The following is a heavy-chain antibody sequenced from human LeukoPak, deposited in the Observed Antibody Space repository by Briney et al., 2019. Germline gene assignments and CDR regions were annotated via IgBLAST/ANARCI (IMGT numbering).Heavy chain of an antibody. CDR2: IHYSGTT. V-gene: IGHV4-59*01. CDR1: GASISSSY. Sequence: PSETLFLTCTVSGASISSSYWSWIRQPPGKGLEWMGYIHYSGTTNYSPSLKSRVTISLDTSKNQFSLKLDSVTAADTAVYYCARPVQGWCFDLWGRGTLVTVSS. J-gene: IGHJ2*01. CDR3: ARPVQGWCFDL.